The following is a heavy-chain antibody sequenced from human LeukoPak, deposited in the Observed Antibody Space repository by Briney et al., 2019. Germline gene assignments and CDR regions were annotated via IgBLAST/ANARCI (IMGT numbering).Heavy chain of an antibody. CDR2: INPSGGST. CDR3: ARDGTSHCYTTCYFDP. V-gene: IGHV1-46*01. J-gene: IGHJ5*02. CDR1: GYTFTSYY. D-gene: IGHD2-2*02. Sequence: ASVKVSCKASGYTFTSYYMHWVRQAPGQGLEWMGIINPSGGSTSYAQKFQGRVTMTRDTSTSTVYMELSSLRSEDTAVYYCARDGTSHCYTTCYFDPWGQGTLVTVSS.